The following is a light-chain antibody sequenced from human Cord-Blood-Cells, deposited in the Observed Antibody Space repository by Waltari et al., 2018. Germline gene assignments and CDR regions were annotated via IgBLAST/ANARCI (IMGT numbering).Light chain of an antibody. CDR1: SSNIGAGYD. V-gene: IGLV1-40*01. J-gene: IGLJ3*02. Sequence: QSVLTQPPSVSGAPGQRVTISCTGSSSNIGAGYDVHWYQQLPGTAPKLLIYGNSSRPAGAPDRSSGSKSGTSASLAITGLQAEDEADYYCQSYDSSLSGPNWVFGGGTKLTVL. CDR3: QSYDSSLSGPNWV. CDR2: GNS.